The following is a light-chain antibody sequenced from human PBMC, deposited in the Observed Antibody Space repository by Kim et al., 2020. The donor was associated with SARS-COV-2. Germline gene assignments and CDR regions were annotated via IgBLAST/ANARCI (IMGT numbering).Light chain of an antibody. V-gene: IGKV1-9*01. J-gene: IGKJ4*01. Sequence: ASIEVRITITCRASQGISSYLAWYQQRPGKAPELLVYATSTLQSEVPSRFSGSGSGTDFTLTISHLQPEDFTTYYCQQLNSYPLPFGGGTKVDIK. CDR2: ATS. CDR1: QGISSY. CDR3: QQLNSYPLP.